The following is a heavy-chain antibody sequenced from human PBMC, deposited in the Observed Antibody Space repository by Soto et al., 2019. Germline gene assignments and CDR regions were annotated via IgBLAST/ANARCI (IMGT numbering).Heavy chain of an antibody. J-gene: IGHJ4*02. Sequence: ASVKVSCKASGHTFTNFYLHWVRQAPGQRPEWMGWINNGGGTIYAQKFQGRLTMTRDTSITTAYMELSRLSSDDTAFYYCATSSDWSPLLDYWGQGTLVTVSS. CDR3: ATSSDWSPLLDY. D-gene: IGHD6-19*01. V-gene: IGHV1-2*02. CDR1: GHTFTNFY. CDR2: INNGGGT.